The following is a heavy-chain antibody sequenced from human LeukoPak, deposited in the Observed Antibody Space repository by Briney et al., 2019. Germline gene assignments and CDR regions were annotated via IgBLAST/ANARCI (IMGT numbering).Heavy chain of an antibody. D-gene: IGHD3-22*01. CDR2: LYSAGAT. CDR1: GFTASNNY. CDR3: ASGGTGARKFYSDPFHY. V-gene: IGHV3-53*01. J-gene: IGHJ4*02. Sequence: GVSDRLSCAASGFTASNNYMSWVRQAPGRGLEWVSILYSAGATYYTDSVRGRFTISRDSSKNTMCLQMNSLRAEDTAVYYCASGGTGARKFYSDPFHYWGQGTLVTVSS.